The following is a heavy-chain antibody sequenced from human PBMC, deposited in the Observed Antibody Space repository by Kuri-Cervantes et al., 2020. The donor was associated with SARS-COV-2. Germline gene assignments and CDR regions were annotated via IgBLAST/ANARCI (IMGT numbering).Heavy chain of an antibody. CDR2: ISYDGSNK. Sequence: GSLRLSCAASGFTFSSYAMHWVRQAPGKGLEWVAVISYDGSNKYYADSVKGRFTISRDNSKNTLYLQMNSLRAEDTAVYYCARDTRRRSGNLPFDYWGQGTLVTVSS. CDR3: ARDTRRRSGNLPFDY. CDR1: GFTFSSYA. D-gene: IGHD3-3*01. J-gene: IGHJ4*02. V-gene: IGHV3-30-3*01.